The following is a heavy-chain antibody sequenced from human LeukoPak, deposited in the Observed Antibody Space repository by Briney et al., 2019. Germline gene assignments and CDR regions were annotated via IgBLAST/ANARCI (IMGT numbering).Heavy chain of an antibody. CDR3: ASRRGQGAFDI. V-gene: IGHV4-61*02. CDR1: GGSLSSGSYY. Sequence: SQTLSLTCTVSGGSLSSGSYYWSWIRQPAGKGLEWIGRIYTSGSTNYNPSLKSRVTISVDTSKNQFSLKLSSVTAADTAVYYCASRRGQGAFDIWGQGTMVTVSS. D-gene: IGHD1-14*01. J-gene: IGHJ3*02. CDR2: IYTSGST.